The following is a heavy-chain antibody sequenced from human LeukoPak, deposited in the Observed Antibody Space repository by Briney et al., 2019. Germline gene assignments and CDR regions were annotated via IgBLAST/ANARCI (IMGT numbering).Heavy chain of an antibody. D-gene: IGHD6-13*01. CDR2: ISSSSSYI. CDR1: GFTFSSYS. V-gene: IGHV3-21*01. Sequence: GGSLRLSCAASGFTFSSYSMNWVRQAPGKGLEWVSSISSSSSYIYYADSVKGRFTISRDNAKNSLYLQMDSLRAEDTAVYYCARPMYSSSNNWFDPWGQGTLVTVSS. J-gene: IGHJ5*02. CDR3: ARPMYSSSNNWFDP.